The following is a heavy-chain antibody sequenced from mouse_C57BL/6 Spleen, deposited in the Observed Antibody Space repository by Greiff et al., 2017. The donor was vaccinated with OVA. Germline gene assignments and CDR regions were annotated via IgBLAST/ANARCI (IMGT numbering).Heavy chain of an antibody. CDR3: TREDYAMDY. Sequence: EVKVVESGEGLVKPGGSLKLSCAASGFTFSSYAMSWVRQTPEKRLEWVAYISSGGDYIYYADTVKGRFTISRDNDRNTLYLQMSSLKSEDTAMYYCTREDYAMDYWGQGTSVTVSS. V-gene: IGHV5-9-1*02. J-gene: IGHJ4*01. CDR2: ISSGGDYI. CDR1: GFTFSSYA.